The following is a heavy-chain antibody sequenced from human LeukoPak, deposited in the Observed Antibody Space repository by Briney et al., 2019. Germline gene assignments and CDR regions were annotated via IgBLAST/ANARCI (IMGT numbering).Heavy chain of an antibody. J-gene: IGHJ4*02. V-gene: IGHV1-2*02. Sequence: ASVKVSCKTSGYTFTGYYIHWVRQAPGQGLEWMGWINPNSGGTNYAQKFQGGVTMTRDTSISTAYMELSRLRSDDTAVYYCARGDDYGDYTGYYWGQGTLVTVSS. CDR1: GYTFTGYY. D-gene: IGHD4-17*01. CDR3: ARGDDYGDYTGYY. CDR2: INPNSGGT.